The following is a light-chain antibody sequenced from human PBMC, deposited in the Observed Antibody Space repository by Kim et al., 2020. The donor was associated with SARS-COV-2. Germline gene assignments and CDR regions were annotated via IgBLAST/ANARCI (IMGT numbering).Light chain of an antibody. V-gene: IGLV3-21*04. J-gene: IGLJ3*02. Sequence: SYELTQPPSVLVAPGKTARITCGGNNIGSKSVHWYQQKPGQAPVLVIYYDSDRPSGIPERFSGSNSGNTATLTISRVEAGDEADYYCQVWDSSSDHRGVFGGGTQLTVL. CDR1: NIGSKS. CDR3: QVWDSSSDHRGV. CDR2: YDS.